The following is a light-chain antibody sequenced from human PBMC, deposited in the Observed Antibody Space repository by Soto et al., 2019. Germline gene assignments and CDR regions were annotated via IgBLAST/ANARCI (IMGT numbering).Light chain of an antibody. V-gene: IGKV3-11*01. Sequence: EIVLTQSPATLSLSPGERATLXCRASQSVSSYLAWYQQKPGQAPRLLIYDASNRATGIPDRFSGSGSGTHFTLTISSLQSEDFAIYYCQQYNNWPPFTFGQGTKVDIK. J-gene: IGKJ2*01. CDR2: DAS. CDR3: QQYNNWPPFT. CDR1: QSVSSY.